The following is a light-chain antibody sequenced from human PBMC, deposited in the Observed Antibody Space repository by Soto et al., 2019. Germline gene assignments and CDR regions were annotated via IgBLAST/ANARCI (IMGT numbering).Light chain of an antibody. V-gene: IGKV3-20*01. CDR2: GAS. Sequence: EIVMTRSPATLSVSPGEGATLSCRASQSLTTNLAWYQQKPGQAPRLLIYGASSRATGIPDRFSGSGSGTDFTLTISRLEPEDFAVYFCQQYAGPPTTFGQGTRLEIK. CDR1: QSLTTN. CDR3: QQYAGPPTT. J-gene: IGKJ5*01.